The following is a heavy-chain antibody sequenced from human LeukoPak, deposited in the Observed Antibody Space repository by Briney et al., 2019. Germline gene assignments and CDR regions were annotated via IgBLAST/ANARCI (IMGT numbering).Heavy chain of an antibody. D-gene: IGHD4-17*01. J-gene: IGHJ4*02. CDR1: GGTFSSYA. V-gene: IGHV1-69*05. CDR2: IIPIFGTA. Sequence: SVKVSCKASGGTFSSYAISWVRQAPGRGLEWMGRIIPIFGTANYAQKFQGRVTITTDESTSTAYMELSSLRSEDTAVYYCARSDYGDFKEFDYWGQGALVTVSS. CDR3: ARSDYGDFKEFDY.